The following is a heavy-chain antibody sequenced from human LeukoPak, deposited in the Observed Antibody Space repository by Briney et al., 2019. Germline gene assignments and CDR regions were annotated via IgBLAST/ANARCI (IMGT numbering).Heavy chain of an antibody. CDR3: AKDRWGVDY. J-gene: IGHJ4*02. CDR2: ISWDGGST. V-gene: IGHV3-43*01. D-gene: IGHD3-16*01. CDR1: GFTFDDYS. Sequence: GGSLRLSCAASGFTFDDYSMHWVRQGPGKGLEWVSVISWDGGSTSYADSVKGRFTISRDNSKNSLYLQMNSLRSEDSALYYCAKDRWGVDYWGQGTLVTVSS.